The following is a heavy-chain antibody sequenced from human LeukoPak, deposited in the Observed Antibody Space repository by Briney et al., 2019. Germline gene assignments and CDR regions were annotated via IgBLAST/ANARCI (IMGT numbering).Heavy chain of an antibody. V-gene: IGHV3-33*01. J-gene: IGHJ5*02. Sequence: GRSLRLSCAASGFTFSLSVMHWVRQAPGKGLEWVAFIWYDGSNKYYADSVKGRFTISRDNSKNTLFLQMNSLRAEDTAVYYCARQEARNWFDPWGQGTLVTVSS. CDR2: IWYDGSNK. CDR3: ARQEARNWFDP. CDR1: GFTFSLSV.